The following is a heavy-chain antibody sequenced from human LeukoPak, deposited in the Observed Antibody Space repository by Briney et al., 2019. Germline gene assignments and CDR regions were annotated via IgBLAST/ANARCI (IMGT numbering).Heavy chain of an antibody. J-gene: IGHJ5*02. Sequence: SGGSLRLSCAASGFTFTSYWMSWVRQAPGKGLEWVANIKQDGSEKYYVDSVKGRFTISRDNAKNSLYLQMNSLRAEDTAVYYCARDPGRGQWPSYNWFDPWGQGTLVTVSS. D-gene: IGHD6-19*01. CDR3: ARDPGRGQWPSYNWFDP. V-gene: IGHV3-7*01. CDR1: GFTFTSYW. CDR2: IKQDGSEK.